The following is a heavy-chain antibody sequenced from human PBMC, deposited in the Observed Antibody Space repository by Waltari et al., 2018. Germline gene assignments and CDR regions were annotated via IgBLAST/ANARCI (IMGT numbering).Heavy chain of an antibody. CDR1: GYTFTGYY. CDR2: INPNSGGT. Sequence: QVQLVQSGAEVKKPGASVKVSCKASGYTFTGYYMHWVRQSHGQGLEWMGWINPNSGGTNYAQKFQGRVTMTRDTSISTAYMELSRLRSDDTAVYYCARDHSGSYGSYYYYMDVWGKGTTVTVSS. J-gene: IGHJ6*03. CDR3: ARDHSGSYGSYYYYMDV. V-gene: IGHV1-2*02. D-gene: IGHD1-26*01.